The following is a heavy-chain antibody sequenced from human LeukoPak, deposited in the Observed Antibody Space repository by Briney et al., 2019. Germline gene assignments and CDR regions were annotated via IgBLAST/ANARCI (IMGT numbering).Heavy chain of an antibody. CDR2: IYYSGST. V-gene: IGHV4-59*08. Sequence: PSETLSLTCTVSGGSISSYYWSWIRQPPGKGLEWIGYIYYSGSTNHNPSLKSRVTISVDTSKNQFSLKLSSVTAADTAVYYCARQLYVVGAFDIWGQGTMVTVSS. J-gene: IGHJ3*02. D-gene: IGHD2-8*01. CDR3: ARQLYVVGAFDI. CDR1: GGSISSYY.